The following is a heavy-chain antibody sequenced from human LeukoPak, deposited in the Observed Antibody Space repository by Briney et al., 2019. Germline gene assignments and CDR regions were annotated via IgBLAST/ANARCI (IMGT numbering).Heavy chain of an antibody. Sequence: GASVKVSCKASGYTFTSYDINWVRQATGQGLERMGWMNPNSGNTGYAQKFQGRVTMTRNTSISTAYMELSSLRSEDTAVYYCARTNPFNCGGDCYRLDYWGQGTLVTVSS. CDR3: ARTNPFNCGGDCYRLDY. J-gene: IGHJ4*02. CDR2: MNPNSGNT. V-gene: IGHV1-8*01. D-gene: IGHD2-21*02. CDR1: GYTFTSYD.